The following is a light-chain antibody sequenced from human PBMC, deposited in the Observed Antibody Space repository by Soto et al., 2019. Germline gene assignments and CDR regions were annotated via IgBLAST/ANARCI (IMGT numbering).Light chain of an antibody. CDR2: GAS. CDR1: QSVSSSY. CDR3: QQYGSSPPT. Sequence: EIVLTQSPGTLSLSPGERATLSCRASQSVSSSYLAWYQQKPGQAPRLLIYGASRRATGIPDRVSGSGSGTEFTITITRLEPEDYAVYYCQQYGSSPPTFGQGTKVEIK. V-gene: IGKV3-20*01. J-gene: IGKJ1*01.